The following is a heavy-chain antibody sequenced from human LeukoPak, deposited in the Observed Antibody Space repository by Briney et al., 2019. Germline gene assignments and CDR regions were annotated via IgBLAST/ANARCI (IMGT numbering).Heavy chain of an antibody. CDR3: ARDKRRVQLWAPDY. Sequence: GGSLRLSCAASGFTFSSYAMHWVRQAPGKGLEWVAVISYDGSNKYYADSVKGRFAISRDNSKNTLYLQMNSLRAEDTAVYYCARDKRRVQLWAPDYWGQGTLVTVSS. CDR1: GFTFSSYA. CDR2: ISYDGSNK. V-gene: IGHV3-30*09. J-gene: IGHJ4*02. D-gene: IGHD5-18*01.